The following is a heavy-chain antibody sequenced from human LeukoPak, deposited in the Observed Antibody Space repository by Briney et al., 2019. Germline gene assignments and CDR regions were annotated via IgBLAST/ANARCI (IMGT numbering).Heavy chain of an antibody. CDR1: GYTLTSYG. Sequence: ASVKVSCKASGYTLTSYGISWVRQAPGQGLEWMGWISAYNGNTNYAQKLQGRVTMTTDTSTSTAYMELRSLRSDDTAVYYCARDQSWRYCSGGSCSWRFDYWGQGTLVTVSS. CDR2: ISAYNGNT. V-gene: IGHV1-18*04. CDR3: ARDQSWRYCSGGSCSWRFDY. D-gene: IGHD2-15*01. J-gene: IGHJ4*02.